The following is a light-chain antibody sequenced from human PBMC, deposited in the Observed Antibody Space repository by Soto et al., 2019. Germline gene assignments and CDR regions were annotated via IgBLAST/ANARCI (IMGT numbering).Light chain of an antibody. CDR3: MSYTSSSTLFV. V-gene: IGLV2-14*01. Sequence: QSVLTQPASVSGSPGQSITISCTGSNSDVGGYNYVSWYKQNAGKAPKLMIDEVSNRPSGVSNRFSGSKSGNTASLTISGLQAEDEADYYCMSYTSSSTLFVFGTGTKLTVL. CDR1: NSDVGGYNY. CDR2: EVS. J-gene: IGLJ1*01.